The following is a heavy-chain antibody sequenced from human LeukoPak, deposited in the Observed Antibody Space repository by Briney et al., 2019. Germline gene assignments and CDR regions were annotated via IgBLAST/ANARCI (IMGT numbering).Heavy chain of an antibody. V-gene: IGHV4-39*01. CDR2: IYYSGSA. J-gene: IGHJ5*02. Sequence: SETLSLTCTVSGGSISDSNYYWGWIRQPPGRGLEWIANIYYSGSAYYSPSLKSRVTVSVDTSKNQFSLKLNSVTAADTAVYYCARQSTIAAARIDPWGQGTLVTVSS. CDR3: ARQSTIAAARIDP. CDR1: GGSISDSNYY. D-gene: IGHD6-25*01.